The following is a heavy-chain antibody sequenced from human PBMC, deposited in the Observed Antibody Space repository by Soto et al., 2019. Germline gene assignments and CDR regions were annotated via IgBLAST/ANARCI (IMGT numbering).Heavy chain of an antibody. CDR2: IWFDGSTT. CDR3: ANNHNYYDRCGHYYRARGFDY. D-gene: IGHD3-22*01. V-gene: IGHV3-33*03. J-gene: IGHJ4*02. CDR1: GFIFKNFG. Sequence: QVYLAESGGGVVQPGGSLRLSCAASGFIFKNFGMHWVRQAPGKGLEWVAVIWFDGSTTYYADSVKGRCTISRDNSKNTPYLEINSLRAEDTAVYYCANNHNYYDRCGHYYRARGFDYGGQGTRVTV.